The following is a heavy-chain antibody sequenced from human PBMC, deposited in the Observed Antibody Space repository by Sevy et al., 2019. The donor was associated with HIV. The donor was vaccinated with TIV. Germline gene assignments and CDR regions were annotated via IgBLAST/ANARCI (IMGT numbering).Heavy chain of an antibody. CDR2: ISAYNGNT. Sequence: ASVKVSCKASGYTFTSYGISWVRQAPGQGLEWMGWISAYNGNTNYAQKLQGRVTMTTDKSTNTAYMELRSLRSDDTAVYYCAGVEIASNAFDIWGQGTMVTVSS. CDR3: AGVEIASNAFDI. V-gene: IGHV1-18*01. J-gene: IGHJ3*02. CDR1: GYTFTSYG. D-gene: IGHD1-1*01.